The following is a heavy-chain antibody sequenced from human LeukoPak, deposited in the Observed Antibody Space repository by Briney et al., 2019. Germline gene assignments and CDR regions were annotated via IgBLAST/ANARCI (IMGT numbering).Heavy chain of an antibody. CDR2: ISSSSSYI. Sequence: PGGSLRLSCAASGFTFSSYSMNWVRQAPGKGLEWVSSISSSSSYIYYADSVKGRFTISRDNAKNSLYLQMNSLRAEDTAVYYCARVSSVTGYYKYHFDYWGQGTLVTVSS. J-gene: IGHJ4*02. D-gene: IGHD3-9*01. CDR1: GFTFSSYS. CDR3: ARVSSVTGYYKYHFDY. V-gene: IGHV3-21*01.